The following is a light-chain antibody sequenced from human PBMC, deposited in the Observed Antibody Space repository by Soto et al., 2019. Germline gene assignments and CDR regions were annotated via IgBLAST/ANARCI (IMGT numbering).Light chain of an antibody. Sequence: QLVLTQSPSASASLGASVKLTCTLSSGHSSYAIAWHQQQPEKGPRYLMKLNSDGSHSKGDGIPDRFSGSSSGAERYLTISSLQSEDEADYYCQTWGTRIRVFGGGTKLTVL. V-gene: IGLV4-69*01. CDR1: SGHSSYA. CDR3: QTWGTRIRV. J-gene: IGLJ2*01. CDR2: LNSDGSH.